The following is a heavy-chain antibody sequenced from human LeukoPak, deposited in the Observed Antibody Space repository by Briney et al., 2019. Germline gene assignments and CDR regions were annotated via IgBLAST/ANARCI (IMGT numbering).Heavy chain of an antibody. CDR1: NASIISSSYY. J-gene: IGHJ4*02. D-gene: IGHD3-22*01. Sequence: KPSETLSLTCSVSNASIISSSYYWGWIRQPPGKGLEWIGSIYYRGRTYYNPSLKIRVTISADTSKNQFSLNLNSVTASDTAVYYCARQKILDDNYDSSGYYVGQWGQGSLVTVSS. V-gene: IGHV4-39*01. CDR3: ARQKILDDNYDSSGYYVGQ. CDR2: IYYRGRT.